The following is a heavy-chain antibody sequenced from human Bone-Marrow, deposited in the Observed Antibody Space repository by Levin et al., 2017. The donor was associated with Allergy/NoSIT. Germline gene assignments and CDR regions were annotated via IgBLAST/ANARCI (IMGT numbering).Heavy chain of an antibody. V-gene: IGHV3-33*05. CDR2: VIYNGNKK. CDR1: GFNFIKFG. CDR3: ARDDIEAAPTPLGFDY. Sequence: PSETLSLTCTASGFNFIKFGMHWVRQAPGKGLEWVAAVIYNGNKKIYADSVKGRFVLSRDNSNNTVYLEMNNLRVEDTAVYFCARDDIEAAPTPLGFDYWGQGTLVTVSS. J-gene: IGHJ4*02. D-gene: IGHD6-6*01.